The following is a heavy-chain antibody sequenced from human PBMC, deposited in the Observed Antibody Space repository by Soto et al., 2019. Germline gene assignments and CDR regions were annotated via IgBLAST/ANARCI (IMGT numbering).Heavy chain of an antibody. CDR1: GFTLSSYE. Sequence: GGSLRLSCEASGFTLSSYEMKWVRQAPGKGLEWVSDISSSGFTIYYADSVKGRFTVSRDNAKNSLFLQMHSLRAEDTAVYYCARDGGGYYRMDVWRQRTTVTVSS. CDR2: ISSSGFTI. D-gene: IGHD3-16*01. J-gene: IGHJ6*02. V-gene: IGHV3-48*03. CDR3: ARDGGGYYRMDV.